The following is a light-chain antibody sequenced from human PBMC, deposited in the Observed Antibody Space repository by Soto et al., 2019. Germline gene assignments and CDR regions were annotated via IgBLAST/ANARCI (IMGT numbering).Light chain of an antibody. Sequence: QSALAQPASVSRSPGQSITISCTGTSDDIGVYNYVSWYQHHPGKGPKLIIFDVDNRPSGVSDRFFGSKSGNTASLTISGLQPEDEAHYHCSSYTSHSTLVFGGGTKVTVL. CDR3: SSYTSHSTLV. J-gene: IGLJ3*02. V-gene: IGLV2-14*01. CDR1: SDDIGVYNY. CDR2: DVD.